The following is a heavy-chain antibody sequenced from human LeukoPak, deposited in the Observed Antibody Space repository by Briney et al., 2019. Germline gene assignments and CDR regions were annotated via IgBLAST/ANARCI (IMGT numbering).Heavy chain of an antibody. CDR1: GFTFTSYW. J-gene: IGHJ4*02. D-gene: IGHD2-21*01. CDR2: IRQDGSDK. V-gene: IGHV3-7*05. CDR3: TRGGDNSFDY. Sequence: GGSLRLSCAASGFTFTSYWMTWLRQPPGKGLEWVANIRQDGSDKHYADSVTGRFTISRDNAKSSVSLQMNSLRAEDTAVYYCTRGGDNSFDYWGQGTLVTVSS.